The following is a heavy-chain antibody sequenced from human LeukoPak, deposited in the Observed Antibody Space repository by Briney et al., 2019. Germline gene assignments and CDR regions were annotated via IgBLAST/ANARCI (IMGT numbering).Heavy chain of an antibody. Sequence: GGSLRLSCAASGFTFSVYTMNWVRQAPGKGLEWVSAVTSSSSYMYYPDSVKGRFTISRDNAKNSLFLLMNSLRAEDTAVYYCARELQTGFSYAPFDCWGQGTLVTVSS. CDR3: ARELQTGFSYAPFDC. CDR1: GFTFSVYT. V-gene: IGHV3-21*01. J-gene: IGHJ4*02. CDR2: VTSSSSYM. D-gene: IGHD5-18*01.